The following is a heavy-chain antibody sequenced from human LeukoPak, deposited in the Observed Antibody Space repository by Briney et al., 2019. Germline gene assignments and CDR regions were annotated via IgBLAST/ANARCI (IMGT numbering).Heavy chain of an antibody. V-gene: IGHV4-59*01. CDR1: GASISSYY. CDR2: IYSSGST. J-gene: IGHJ4*02. D-gene: IGHD3-10*01. CDR3: ARGGDYYGSGSYYQFDY. Sequence: SETLALTCSVSGASISSYYWSWIRQPPGKGLEWIGYIYSSGSTKYNPSLKSRATISVDTSRNQFSLKLNSVTAADTAVYYCARGGDYYGSGSYYQFDYWGQGTLVTVSS.